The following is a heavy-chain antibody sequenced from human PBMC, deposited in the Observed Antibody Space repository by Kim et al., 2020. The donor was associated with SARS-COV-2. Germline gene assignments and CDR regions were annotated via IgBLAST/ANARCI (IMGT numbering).Heavy chain of an antibody. Sequence: GGSLRLSCAASGFTFSSYWMYWVRQVPGKGLVWVSRINSDGSSTNYADSVKGRLTISRDNAKNTLYLQMNSLRAEDTAVYYCVRDEARDEAPGNHFDYWGQGTLVTVSS. V-gene: IGHV3-74*01. J-gene: IGHJ4*01. CDR1: GFTFSSYW. D-gene: IGHD6-13*01. CDR2: INSDGSST. CDR3: VRDEARDEAPGNHFDY.